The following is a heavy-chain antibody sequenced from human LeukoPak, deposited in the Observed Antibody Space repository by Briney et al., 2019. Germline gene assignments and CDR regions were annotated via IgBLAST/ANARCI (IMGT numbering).Heavy chain of an antibody. Sequence: PGGSLRLSCAASGFTFSSYWMSWVRQAPGKGLEWVANIKQDGSEKYYVDSVKGRFTISRDNAKNSLYLQMNSLRAEDTAVYYCARTPEVLGYCSGGSCYYYYYMDVWGKGTTVTVSS. V-gene: IGHV3-7*01. CDR2: IKQDGSEK. CDR3: ARTPEVLGYCSGGSCYYYYYMDV. D-gene: IGHD2-15*01. CDR1: GFTFSSYW. J-gene: IGHJ6*03.